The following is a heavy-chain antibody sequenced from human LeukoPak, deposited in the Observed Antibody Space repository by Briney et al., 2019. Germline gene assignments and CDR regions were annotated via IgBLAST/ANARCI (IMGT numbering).Heavy chain of an antibody. D-gene: IGHD2-2*01. Sequence: SETLSLTCTVSGGSISSGDYYWSWIRQPPGKGLEWIGYIYYSGSTYYNPSLKSRVTISVDTSKNQFSLKLSSVTAADTAVYYCARASWQYYFDYWGQGTLVTVSS. CDR1: GGSISSGDYY. J-gene: IGHJ4*02. CDR3: ARASWQYYFDY. CDR2: IYYSGST. V-gene: IGHV4-30-4*01.